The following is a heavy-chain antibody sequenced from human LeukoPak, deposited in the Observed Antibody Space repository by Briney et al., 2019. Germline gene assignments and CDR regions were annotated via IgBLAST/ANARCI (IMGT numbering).Heavy chain of an antibody. D-gene: IGHD6-25*01. CDR3: ARDGSARSLAT. J-gene: IGHJ5*02. V-gene: IGHV4-59*12. Sequence: PSETLSLTCTVSGGSISYYYWSWIRQPPGKGLEWIGYIYYYGSTKYKPSLKSRVTISVDTSKKQFSLKLSSVTAADTAVYYCARDGSARSLATWGQGTLVTVSS. CDR2: IYYYGST. CDR1: GGSISYYY.